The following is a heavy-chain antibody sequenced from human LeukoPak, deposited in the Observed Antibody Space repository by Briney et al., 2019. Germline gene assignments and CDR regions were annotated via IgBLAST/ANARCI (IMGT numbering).Heavy chain of an antibody. CDR3: ARDASWNGCDY. J-gene: IGHJ4*02. D-gene: IGHD1-1*01. CDR2: IKQDGRAK. V-gene: IGHV3-7*04. CDR1: GLTFTSYW. Sequence: AQSLRLSCAPSGLTFTSYWMSWVRQAPGKWLEWVANIKQDGRAKYYVDSVKGRFTIARDNAKNSLYLQMNSLRAEDTAVDYCARDASWNGCDYWGQGTLVTVSS.